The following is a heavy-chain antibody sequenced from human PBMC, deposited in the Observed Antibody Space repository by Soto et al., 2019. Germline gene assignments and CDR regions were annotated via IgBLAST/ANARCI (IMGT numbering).Heavy chain of an antibody. Sequence: ASETLSLTCTVSGGSISSYYWSWFRQPPGKGLEWIGYIYYSGSTNYNPSLKSRVTISVDTSKNQFSLKLSSVTAADSAIYYCARQSGVYYYYGMDVWGQGTTVT. CDR1: GGSISSYY. CDR2: IYYSGST. CDR3: ARQSGVYYYYGMDV. J-gene: IGHJ6*02. D-gene: IGHD1-26*01. V-gene: IGHV4-59*08.